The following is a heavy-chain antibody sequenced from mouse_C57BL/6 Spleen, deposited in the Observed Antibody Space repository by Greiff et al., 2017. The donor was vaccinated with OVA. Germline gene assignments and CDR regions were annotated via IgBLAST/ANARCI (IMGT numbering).Heavy chain of an antibody. V-gene: IGHV5-4*01. J-gene: IGHJ1*03. Sequence: EVQAVESGGGLVKPGGSLKLSCAASGFTFSSYAMSRVRQTPEKRLEWVATISDGGSYTYYPDTVKGRFTLSRDNTKNNLYLQMSHLKTEDTAMYYCESRIYYYGSSYDWYFDVWGTGTTVTVSS. CDR1: GFTFSSYA. D-gene: IGHD1-1*01. CDR3: ESRIYYYGSSYDWYFDV. CDR2: ISDGGSYT.